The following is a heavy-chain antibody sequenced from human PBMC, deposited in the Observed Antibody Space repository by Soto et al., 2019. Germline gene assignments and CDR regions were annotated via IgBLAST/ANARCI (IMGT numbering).Heavy chain of an antibody. CDR3: ARGDSCSGLDP. Sequence: QVPVVQSGTEVKKPGASVKVSCKASGYTFTNYGISWVRQAPGQGLEWMGWISAYNGNTNCAHIFQGRVTLTTDTCTTTAYMELRSLRFDDTAVYYCARGDSCSGLDPWGQGTLVTVSS. D-gene: IGHD3-10*02. J-gene: IGHJ5*02. V-gene: IGHV1-18*01. CDR1: GYTFTNYG. CDR2: ISAYNGNT.